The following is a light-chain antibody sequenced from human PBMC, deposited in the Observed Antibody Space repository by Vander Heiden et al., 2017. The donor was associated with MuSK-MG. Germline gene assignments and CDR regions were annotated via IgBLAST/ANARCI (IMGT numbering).Light chain of an antibody. CDR3: QQDMSYSPCT. Sequence: GDRVTITCRASQTVSSWLAWYQQRPGRAPKLLIYKASTLESGVPSRFSGSGYGTDFTLTISNRQPEDFASYYCQQDMSYSPCTFGQGTKVXVK. J-gene: IGKJ2*02. V-gene: IGKV1-5*03. CDR1: QTVSSW. CDR2: KAS.